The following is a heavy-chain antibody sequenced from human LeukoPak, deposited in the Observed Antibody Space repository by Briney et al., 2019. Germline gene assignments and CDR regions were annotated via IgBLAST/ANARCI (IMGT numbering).Heavy chain of an antibody. Sequence: GGSLRLSCAASGFTFSSYGMHWVRQAPGKGLEWVAVIWYDGSNKYYADSVKGRFTISRDNSKNTLYPQMNSLRAEDTAVYYCAKEYGSGRYYFDFWGQGTLVTVSS. CDR1: GFTFSSYG. D-gene: IGHD3-10*01. CDR2: IWYDGSNK. CDR3: AKEYGSGRYYFDF. V-gene: IGHV3-33*06. J-gene: IGHJ4*02.